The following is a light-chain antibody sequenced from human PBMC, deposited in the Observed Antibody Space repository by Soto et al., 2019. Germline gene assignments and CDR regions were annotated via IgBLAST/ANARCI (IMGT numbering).Light chain of an antibody. Sequence: EIVLTQSPGTMSLSPGERANLSCRASQSVSNNYLAWYQQKPGQAPRLLIYGASSRATAIPDRFSGSGSGTDFTLTISRLEPEDLEVYYCQRYGSSVTFGQGTRLEIK. CDR1: QSVSNNY. V-gene: IGKV3-20*01. CDR2: GAS. J-gene: IGKJ5*01. CDR3: QRYGSSVT.